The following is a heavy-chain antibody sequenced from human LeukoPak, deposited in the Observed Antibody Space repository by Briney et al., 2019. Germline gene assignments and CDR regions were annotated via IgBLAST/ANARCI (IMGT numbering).Heavy chain of an antibody. D-gene: IGHD2-2*01. CDR1: GGSICSYY. CDR3: ASAIPLDF. J-gene: IGHJ4*02. CDR2: IFSSGVT. Sequence: TPEALSDTCTVPGGSICSYYWNWGRQPPGEGLEWVGYIFSSGVTNYNPSLKSRVTISVDTSKNQFPLKLSSVTAADSAVYYCASAIPLDFWARGTLVSVS. V-gene: IGHV4-59*01.